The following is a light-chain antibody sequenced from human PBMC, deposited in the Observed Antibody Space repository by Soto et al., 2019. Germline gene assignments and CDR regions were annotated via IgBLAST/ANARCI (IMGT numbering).Light chain of an antibody. CDR1: QSFRGL. CDR2: DAY. J-gene: IGKJ5*01. CDR3: QQRHMRPIT. Sequence: EVVLTQSPVTLSLSPGERATLSCRASQSFRGLLAWYQQKPGQAPRLLIYDAYNRATGIPPRFSGSGPGTDFTLTISSLEPEDSAVYYCQQRHMRPITFGQGTRLEIK. V-gene: IGKV3-11*01.